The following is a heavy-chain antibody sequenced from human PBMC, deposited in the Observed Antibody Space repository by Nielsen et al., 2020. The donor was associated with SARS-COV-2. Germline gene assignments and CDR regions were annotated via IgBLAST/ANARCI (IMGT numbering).Heavy chain of an antibody. Sequence: GGSLRLSCKGSGYIFTSYWISWVRQMPGKGLEWMGRIDPSDSYTNYSPSFQGHVTISADKSISTAYLQWSSLKASDTAMYYCARHDGPDYFDYWGQGTLVTVSS. CDR2: IDPSDSYT. V-gene: IGHV5-10-1*01. CDR3: ARHDGPDYFDY. CDR1: GYIFTSYW. D-gene: IGHD1-1*01. J-gene: IGHJ4*02.